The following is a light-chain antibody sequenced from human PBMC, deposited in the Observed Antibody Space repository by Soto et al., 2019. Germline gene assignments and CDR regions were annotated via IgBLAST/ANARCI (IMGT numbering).Light chain of an antibody. CDR2: DVS. V-gene: IGLV2-14*03. Sequence: QSALAQPASVSGSPGQSITVSCTGTSNDVGAYNYVSWYQQHPGTAPKLMIYDVSNRPSGVSNRFSGSKSGNTASLTISGLQAEDEADYYFTSYRSSRTYVFGTGTKVTVL. CDR3: TSYRSSRTYV. J-gene: IGLJ1*01. CDR1: SNDVGAYNY.